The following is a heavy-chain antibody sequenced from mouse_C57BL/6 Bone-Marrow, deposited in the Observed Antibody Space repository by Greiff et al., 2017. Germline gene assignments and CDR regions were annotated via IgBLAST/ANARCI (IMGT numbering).Heavy chain of an antibody. V-gene: IGHV1-69*01. CDR1: GYTFTSYW. J-gene: IGHJ4*01. Sequence: VPLQQPVPELVMPGASVKLSCKASGYTFTSYWMHWVKQRPGQGLEWIGEIDPSDSYTKYNQQFKGKSTLTVDKSSSTAYMQLSSLKFEDSAVSYCARSIYDYDERYYSIHDWGPGTSGTVSS. CDR3: ARSIYDYDERYYSIHD. CDR2: IDPSDSYT. D-gene: IGHD2-4*01.